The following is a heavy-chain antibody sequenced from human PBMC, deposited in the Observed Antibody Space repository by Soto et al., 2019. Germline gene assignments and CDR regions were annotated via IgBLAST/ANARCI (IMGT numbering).Heavy chain of an antibody. J-gene: IGHJ6*02. CDR3: ARGGASDYYYGMDV. CDR1: GYTFATYA. V-gene: IGHV1-18*01. CDR2: ISAYNGNT. Sequence: ASVKVSCKASGYTFATYAISWVRQAPGRGLEWVGWISAYNGNTNYAQKLQGRVTMTTDTSTSTAYMELRSLRSDDTAVYYCARGGASDYYYGMDVWGQGTTVTVSS.